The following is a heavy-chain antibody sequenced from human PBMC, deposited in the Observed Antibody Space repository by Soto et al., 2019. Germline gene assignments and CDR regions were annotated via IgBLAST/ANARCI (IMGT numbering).Heavy chain of an antibody. D-gene: IGHD3-9*01. CDR2: LSKDGANE. CDR1: GFILSNYA. V-gene: IGHV3-23*01. J-gene: IGHJ4*02. Sequence: EVQLLESGGDLVRPGESLRLSCTASGFILSNYAMNWVRQAPGKGLEWVSILSKDGANEHYADSVKGRFTISRDGSKNTLYLQMNSLRAEDTAMYYCAKDPSTGSADYWGQGTQVTVSS. CDR3: AKDPSTGSADY.